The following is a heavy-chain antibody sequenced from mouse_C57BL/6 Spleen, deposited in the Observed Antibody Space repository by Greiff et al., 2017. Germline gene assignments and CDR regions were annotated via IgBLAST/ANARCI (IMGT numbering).Heavy chain of an antibody. V-gene: IGHV3-1*01. Sequence: EVQVVESGPGMVKPSQSLSLTCTVTGYSITSGYDWHWIRHFPGNKLEWMGYISYSGSTNYNPSLKSRISITHDTSKNHFFLKLNSVTTEDTATYYCARGGVYGNPDYWGQGTTLTVSS. J-gene: IGHJ2*01. CDR3: ARGGVYGNPDY. CDR1: GYSITSGYD. CDR2: ISYSGST. D-gene: IGHD2-1*01.